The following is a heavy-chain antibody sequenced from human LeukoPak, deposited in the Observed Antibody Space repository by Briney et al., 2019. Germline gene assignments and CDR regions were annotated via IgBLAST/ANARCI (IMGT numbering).Heavy chain of an antibody. V-gene: IGHV1-24*01. CDR3: AAPIAAAGPFDY. Sequence: ASVKVSCKASGYTFTSYYMHWVRQAPGKGLEWMGGFDPEDGETIYAQKFQGRVTMTEDTSTDTAYMELSSLRSEDTAVYYCAAPIAAAGPFDYWGQGTLVTVSS. CDR1: GYTFTSYY. D-gene: IGHD6-13*01. CDR2: FDPEDGET. J-gene: IGHJ4*02.